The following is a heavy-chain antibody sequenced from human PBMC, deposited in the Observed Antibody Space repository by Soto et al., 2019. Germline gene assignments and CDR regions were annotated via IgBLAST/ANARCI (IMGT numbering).Heavy chain of an antibody. V-gene: IGHV5-10-1*01. Sequence: VFPILCRTGTEYSVTSFGGSRVRKMPGKGLEWMGRIDPSDSYTNYSPSFQGHVTISADKSISTAYLQWSSLKASDTAMYYCARLLLSNWKYGSDYWGQGTLVTFSS. CDR2: IDPSDSYT. CDR1: EYSVTSFG. CDR3: ARLLLSNWKYGSDY. D-gene: IGHD1-7*01. J-gene: IGHJ4*02.